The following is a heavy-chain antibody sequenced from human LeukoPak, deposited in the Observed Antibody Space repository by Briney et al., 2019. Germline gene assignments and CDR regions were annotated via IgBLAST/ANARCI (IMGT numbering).Heavy chain of an antibody. CDR1: GGSFSGYY. J-gene: IGHJ4*02. CDR2: INHSGST. D-gene: IGHD3-3*01. V-gene: IGHV4-34*01. CDR3: ARANDFWSGPTDY. Sequence: PSETPSLTCAVYGGSFSGYYWSWIRQPPGKGLEWIGEINHSGSTNYNPSLKSRATISVDTSKNQFSLKLSSVTAADTAVYYCARANDFWSGPTDYWGQGTLVTASS.